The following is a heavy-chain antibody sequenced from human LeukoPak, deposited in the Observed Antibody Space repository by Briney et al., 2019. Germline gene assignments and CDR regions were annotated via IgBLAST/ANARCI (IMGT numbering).Heavy chain of an antibody. CDR2: INPNSGGT. Sequence: ASVKVSCKASGYTFTGYYMHWVRQAPGQGLEWMGWINPNSGGTNYAQKFQGRVTMTRDTSISTAYMELSRLRSDDTAVYYCARGVGVHYYDSSGYSMGYWGQGTLVTVSS. J-gene: IGHJ4*02. D-gene: IGHD3-22*01. CDR3: ARGVGVHYYDSSGYSMGY. CDR1: GYTFTGYY. V-gene: IGHV1-2*02.